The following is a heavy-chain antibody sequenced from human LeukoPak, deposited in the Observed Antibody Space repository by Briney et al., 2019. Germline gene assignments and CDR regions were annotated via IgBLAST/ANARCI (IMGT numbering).Heavy chain of an antibody. CDR3: ARDGMHSIAVAGTEFDY. D-gene: IGHD6-19*01. V-gene: IGHV1-18*01. CDR2: ISAYNGNT. J-gene: IGHJ4*02. CDR1: GYTFTSYG. Sequence: ASVKVSCKASGYTFTSYGISWVRQAPGQGLEWMGWISAYNGNTNYAQKLQGRVTMTTDTSTSTAYMELRSLRSDVTAVYYCARDGMHSIAVAGTEFDYWGQGTLVTVSS.